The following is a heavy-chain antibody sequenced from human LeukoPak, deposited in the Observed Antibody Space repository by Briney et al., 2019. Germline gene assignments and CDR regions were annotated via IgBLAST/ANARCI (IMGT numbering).Heavy chain of an antibody. CDR3: ARDLHGESCTTPNCS. CDR2: ISSSSNYI. Sequence: GGSLRLSCAASGFTFISYTMNWVRQAPGKGLEWISSISSSSNYIYYADSVKGRFTISRDNAKNSLYLQMNSLRADDTAMYYCARDLHGESCTTPNCSWGQGTLVTVSS. CDR1: GFTFISYT. J-gene: IGHJ4*02. D-gene: IGHD3-10*01. V-gene: IGHV3-21*01.